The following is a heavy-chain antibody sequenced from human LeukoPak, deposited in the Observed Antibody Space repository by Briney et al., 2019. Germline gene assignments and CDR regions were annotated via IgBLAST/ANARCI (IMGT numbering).Heavy chain of an antibody. Sequence: ASVKVSCKASGYTFTGYYMHWVRQAPGQGLEWMGWINPNSGGTNYAQKFRGRVTMTRDTSISTAYMELSRLRAEDTAVYYCAKGYGWEASYYYYYMDVWGKGTTVTISS. CDR2: INPNSGGT. CDR3: AKGYGWEASYYYYYMDV. J-gene: IGHJ6*03. V-gene: IGHV1-2*02. D-gene: IGHD1-26*01. CDR1: GYTFTGYY.